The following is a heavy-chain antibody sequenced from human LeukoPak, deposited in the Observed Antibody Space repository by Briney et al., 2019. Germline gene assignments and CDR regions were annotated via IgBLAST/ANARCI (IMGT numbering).Heavy chain of an antibody. V-gene: IGHV3-7*03. CDR1: GFTFSIHW. CDR2: IKEDGSEK. Sequence: GGSLRLSCAAPGFTFSIHWMSWVRQAPGKGLEWVANIKEDGSEKYYVDSVKGRFTISRDNSKNTFYLQMNTLRVDDTAVYYCAKGSGSGWYGWFAPWGQGTLVTVSS. J-gene: IGHJ5*02. CDR3: AKGSGSGWYGWFAP. D-gene: IGHD6-19*01.